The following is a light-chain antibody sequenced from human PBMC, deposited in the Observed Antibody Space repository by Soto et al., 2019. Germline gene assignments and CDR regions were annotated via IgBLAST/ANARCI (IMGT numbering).Light chain of an antibody. CDR2: DAS. V-gene: IGKV1-5*01. CDR1: QSISSC. J-gene: IGKJ1*01. Sequence: DIQMTQSHANLSASVGDRVTITCRASQSISSCLAWYQQKPGKAPKLLIYDASCLESGVPSKFSGSGSGTECTLTISSLQPDDFATYYCQQYNSYPRTCGQGTKVEI. CDR3: QQYNSYPRT.